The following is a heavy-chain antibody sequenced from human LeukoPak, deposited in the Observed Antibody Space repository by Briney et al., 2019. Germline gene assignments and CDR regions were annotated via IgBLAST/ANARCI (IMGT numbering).Heavy chain of an antibody. Sequence: SETLSLTCTVSGGSINNYYWSWIRQPPGKGLEWIGYIYYSGSTNYNPSLKSRVTISVDTSKNQFSLKLSSVTAADTAVYYCAKEMATIRGNWFDPWGQGTLVTVSS. CDR2: IYYSGST. D-gene: IGHD5-24*01. CDR1: GGSINNYY. J-gene: IGHJ5*02. CDR3: AKEMATIRGNWFDP. V-gene: IGHV4-59*01.